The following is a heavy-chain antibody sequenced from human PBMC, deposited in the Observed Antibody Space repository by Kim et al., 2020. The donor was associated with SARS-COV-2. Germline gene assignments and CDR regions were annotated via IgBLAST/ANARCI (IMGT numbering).Heavy chain of an antibody. D-gene: IGHD5-18*01. V-gene: IGHV4-39*07. CDR3: ARGWGYSYGYQNVPFDY. CDR1: GGSISSSSYY. J-gene: IGHJ4*02. Sequence: SETLSLTCTVSGGSISSSSYYWGWIRQPPGKGLEWIGSIYYSGSTYYNPSLKSRVTISVDTSKNQFSLKLSSVTAADTAVYYCARGWGYSYGYQNVPFDYWGQGTLVTVSS. CDR2: IYYSGST.